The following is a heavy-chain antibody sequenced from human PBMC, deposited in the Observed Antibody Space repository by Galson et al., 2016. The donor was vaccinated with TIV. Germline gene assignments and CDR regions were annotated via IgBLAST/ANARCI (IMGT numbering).Heavy chain of an antibody. D-gene: IGHD2-15*01. Sequence: SLRLSCAASGFTFSDYAIHWVRQAPGKGLEWVAVISYDGSNKFYADSVKGRFTISRDNSNNTLYLQMKSLRPEDTAVYYCARDKASGIGVVADYWGQGTLVTVS. CDR3: ARDKASGIGVVADY. CDR1: GFTFSDYA. V-gene: IGHV3-30-3*01. J-gene: IGHJ4*02. CDR2: ISYDGSNK.